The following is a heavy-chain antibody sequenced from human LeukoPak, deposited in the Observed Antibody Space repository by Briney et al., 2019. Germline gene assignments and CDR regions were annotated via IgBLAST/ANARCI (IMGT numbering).Heavy chain of an antibody. CDR1: GFTFSHHG. CDR3: ARTRGGFITMVRGVTHKAYYMDV. Sequence: GGSLRLSCAASGFTFSHHGMHWVRQAPGKGLEWVAFIRNDGSNNYYADSVKGRFTISRDNAKNSLYLQMNSLRAEDTAVYYCARTRGGFITMVRGVTHKAYYMDVWGKGTTVTISS. J-gene: IGHJ6*03. CDR2: IRNDGSNN. V-gene: IGHV3-30*02. D-gene: IGHD3-10*01.